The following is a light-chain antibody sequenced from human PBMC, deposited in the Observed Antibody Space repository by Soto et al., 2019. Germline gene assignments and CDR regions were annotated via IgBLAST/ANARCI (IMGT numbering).Light chain of an antibody. J-gene: IGKJ1*01. CDR3: QQLNSYPR. CDR1: QGISSY. CDR2: AAS. V-gene: IGKV1-9*01. Sequence: DIQLTLSPSFLSASVGDRVTITCRASQGISSYLAWYQQKPGKAPKLLIYAASTLQSGVPSRFSGSGSGTEFTLTISSLQPEDFATYYCQQLNSYPRFGQGTKVEIK.